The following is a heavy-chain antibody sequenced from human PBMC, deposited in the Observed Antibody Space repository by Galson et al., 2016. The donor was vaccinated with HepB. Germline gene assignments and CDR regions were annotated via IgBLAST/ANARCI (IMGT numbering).Heavy chain of an antibody. CDR3: AKNFGDYVGDTFDM. J-gene: IGHJ3*02. Sequence: SLRLSCAASGFTFNFYLMSWVRQAPGKGLEWVANINQDGSEESYMDSVKGRFTISRDNAKNSLYLQMNSLRAEDTAVYYCAKNFGDYVGDTFDMWGQGTMVTVSS. V-gene: IGHV3-7*01. CDR2: INQDGSEE. D-gene: IGHD4-17*01. CDR1: GFTFNFYL.